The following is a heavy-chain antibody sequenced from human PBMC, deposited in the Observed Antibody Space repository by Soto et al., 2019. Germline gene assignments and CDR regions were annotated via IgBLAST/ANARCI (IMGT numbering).Heavy chain of an antibody. D-gene: IGHD6-6*01. V-gene: IGHV4-61*08. J-gene: IGHJ4*02. Sequence: KTSETLSLTCTVSGGSVNSDDYYWSWIRQPPGKGLEWIGYIYSTGRTNYNPSLMSRVTISLDTSRNQFSLKLSSVTAADTAVFYCAIKYRNSPEALDSWGQGTLVSVSA. CDR1: GGSVNSDDYY. CDR3: AIKYRNSPEALDS. CDR2: IYSTGRT.